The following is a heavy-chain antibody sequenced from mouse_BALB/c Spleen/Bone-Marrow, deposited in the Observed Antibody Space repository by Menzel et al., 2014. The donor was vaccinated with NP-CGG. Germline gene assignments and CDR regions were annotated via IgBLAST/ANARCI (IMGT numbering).Heavy chain of an antibody. CDR3: ARVTGTDWYFDV. D-gene: IGHD4-1*01. CDR1: GFSLTSYG. Sequence: QVQLQQSGPGLVSPSQSLSITCTVSGFSLTSYGVHWVRQPPGKGLEWLGVIWAGGSTNYNSALMSRLSISKDNSKSQVFLKTNSLQTDDTAMYYCARVTGTDWYFDVWGAGTTVTVSS. V-gene: IGHV2-9*02. J-gene: IGHJ1*01. CDR2: IWAGGST.